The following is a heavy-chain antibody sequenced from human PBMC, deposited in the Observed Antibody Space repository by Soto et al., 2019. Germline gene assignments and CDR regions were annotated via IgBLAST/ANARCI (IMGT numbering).Heavy chain of an antibody. D-gene: IGHD6-13*01. V-gene: IGHV1-18*01. J-gene: IGHJ2*01. CDR3: ANIAAAGSTYNWYFDL. CDR2: ISAYNGNT. Sequence: QVQLVQSGAEVKKPGASVKVSCKASGYTFTSYGISWVRQAPGQGLEWMGWISAYNGNTNYAQKLQGRVTMTTDTPTSTGYMELRSLRSDDTAVYYCANIAAAGSTYNWYFDLWGRGTLVTVSS. CDR1: GYTFTSYG.